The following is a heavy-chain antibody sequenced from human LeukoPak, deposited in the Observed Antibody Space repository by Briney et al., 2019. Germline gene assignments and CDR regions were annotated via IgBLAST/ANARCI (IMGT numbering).Heavy chain of an antibody. D-gene: IGHD6-19*01. CDR2: ISSSASTI. J-gene: IGHJ5*02. Sequence: PGGSLRLSCAASGFTFSGYEMNWVRQAPGKGLEWVSYISSSASTIYYADSVKGRFTISRDNAKNSLYLQMNSLRAEDTAVYYCARGVFYSSDYSNCFDPWGQGTLVTVSS. CDR1: GFTFSGYE. CDR3: ARGVFYSSDYSNCFDP. V-gene: IGHV3-48*03.